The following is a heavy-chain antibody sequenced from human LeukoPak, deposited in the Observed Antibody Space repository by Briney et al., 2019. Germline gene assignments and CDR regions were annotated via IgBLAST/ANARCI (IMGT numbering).Heavy chain of an antibody. CDR2: IYYSGST. V-gene: IGHV4-39*01. Sequence: SETLSLTCTVSGXSISSSSYYWGWIRQPPGKWLEWIGSIYYSGSTYYNPSLKSRVTISVDTSKNQFSLKLSSVTAADTAVYYCARLTDAGYAVDYWGQGTLVTVSS. J-gene: IGHJ4*02. D-gene: IGHD5-12*01. CDR3: ARLTDAGYAVDY. CDR1: GXSISSSSYY.